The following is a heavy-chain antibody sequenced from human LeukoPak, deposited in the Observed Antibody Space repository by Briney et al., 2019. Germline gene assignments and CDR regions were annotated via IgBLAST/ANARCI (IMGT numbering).Heavy chain of an antibody. CDR2: ISSSGSTI. V-gene: IGHV3-11*01. Sequence: GGSLRLSCAASGFTFSDYYMSWIRQAPGKGLEWVSYISSSGSTIYYADSVKGRFTISRDNAKNSLYLQMNSLRAEDTAVCYCAKEKAVAGCFDYWGQGTLVTVSS. J-gene: IGHJ4*02. D-gene: IGHD6-19*01. CDR3: AKEKAVAGCFDY. CDR1: GFTFSDYY.